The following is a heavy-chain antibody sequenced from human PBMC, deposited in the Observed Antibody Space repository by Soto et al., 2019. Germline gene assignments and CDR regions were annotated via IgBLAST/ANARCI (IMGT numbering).Heavy chain of an antibody. V-gene: IGHV4-61*01. CDR3: ARASPYYYDSSGFNY. D-gene: IGHD3-22*01. Sequence: LSLTCTVSGGSVSSGSYYWSWIRQPPGKGLEWIGYIYYSGSTNYNPSLKSRVTISVDTSKNQFSLKLSSVTAADTAVYYCARASPYYYDSSGFNYWGQGTLVTVSS. J-gene: IGHJ4*02. CDR1: GGSVSSGSYY. CDR2: IYYSGST.